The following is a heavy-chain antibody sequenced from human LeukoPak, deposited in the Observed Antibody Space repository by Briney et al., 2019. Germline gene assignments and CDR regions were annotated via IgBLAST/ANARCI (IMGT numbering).Heavy chain of an antibody. CDR3: ARGGYYYYYGMDV. Sequence: SQTLSLTCTVSGGSLRSGGYYWSWIRQHPGKGLEWIGYIYYSGTTYHNPSLKSRVTTSMDTSKNQFSLKLSSVTAEDTAVYYCARGGYYYYYGMDVWGQGTTVTVSS. CDR2: IYYSGTT. V-gene: IGHV4-31*03. J-gene: IGHJ6*02. CDR1: GGSLRSGGYY.